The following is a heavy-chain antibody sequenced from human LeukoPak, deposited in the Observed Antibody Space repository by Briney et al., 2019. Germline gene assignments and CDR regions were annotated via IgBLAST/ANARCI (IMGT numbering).Heavy chain of an antibody. CDR2: IKEDGSEK. V-gene: IGHV3-7*01. J-gene: IGHJ4*02. CDR1: GFTFSSCW. CDR3: ARDPMTYYYGSGSSSGY. D-gene: IGHD3-10*01. Sequence: PGGSLRLSCAASGFTFSSCWMSWVRQAPGKGLEWVANIKEDGSEKHYVDSVKGRFTISRDNAKNSLYLQINSLRAEDTAVYYCARDPMTYYYGSGSSSGYWGQGTLVTVSS.